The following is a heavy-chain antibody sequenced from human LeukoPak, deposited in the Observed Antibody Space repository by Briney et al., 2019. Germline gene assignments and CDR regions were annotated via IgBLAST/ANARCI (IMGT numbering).Heavy chain of an antibody. J-gene: IGHJ4*02. Sequence: ASVTVSCKVSGYTLTELSMHWVRQVPGKGLEWMGGFDPEDGETIYAQKFQGRVTMTEDTSTDTAYMELSSLRSEDTAVYYCATVPYSSSSGNYFDYWGQGTLVTVSS. CDR2: FDPEDGET. CDR1: GYTLTELS. D-gene: IGHD6-6*01. CDR3: ATVPYSSSSGNYFDY. V-gene: IGHV1-24*01.